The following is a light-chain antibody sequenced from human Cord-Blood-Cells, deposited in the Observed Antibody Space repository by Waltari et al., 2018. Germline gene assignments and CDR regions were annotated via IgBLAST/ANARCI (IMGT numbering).Light chain of an antibody. CDR2: RNN. CDR1: SSNIGSNH. J-gene: IGLJ3*02. V-gene: IGLV1-47*01. CDR3: AAWDDSLSGWV. Sequence: QSVLTQPPSASGTPGQRVTIPCSGSSSNIGSNHVSWYQQLPGTSPKLPIYRNNQRPPGVPDRFSGPKSGTSASLAISGLRSEDEADYYCAAWDDSLSGWVFGGGTKLTVL.